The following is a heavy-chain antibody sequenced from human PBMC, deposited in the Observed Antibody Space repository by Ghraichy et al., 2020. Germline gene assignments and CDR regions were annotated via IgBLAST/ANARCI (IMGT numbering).Heavy chain of an antibody. CDR1: GLTFSRSW. J-gene: IGHJ4*02. CDR3: ARDRDYDFDY. V-gene: IGHV3-7*03. CDR2: IKQDGSER. Sequence: GGSLRLSCAASGLTFSRSWMTWVRQAPGKGLEWVANIKQDGSERYYLDSVKGRFTISGDNAKNSLFLHMNSLRAEDTGVYYCARDRDYDFDYWGQGTLVIVSS. D-gene: IGHD4-17*01.